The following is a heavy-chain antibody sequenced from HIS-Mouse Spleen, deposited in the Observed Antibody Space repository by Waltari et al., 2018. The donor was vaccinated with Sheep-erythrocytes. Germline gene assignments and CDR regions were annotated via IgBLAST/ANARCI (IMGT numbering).Heavy chain of an antibody. D-gene: IGHD1-26*01. CDR2: IISIISSI. J-gene: IGHJ4*02. Sequence: EVQLVESGGGLVKPGGSLRLSCAASGFTFSSYSMNWVRQAPGRGLVWVSSIISIISSISYADSVKGRFTISRDNAKNSLYLQMNSLRAEDTAVYYCARVASGATFDYWGQGTLVTVSS. CDR1: GFTFSSYS. V-gene: IGHV3-21*01. CDR3: ARVASGATFDY.